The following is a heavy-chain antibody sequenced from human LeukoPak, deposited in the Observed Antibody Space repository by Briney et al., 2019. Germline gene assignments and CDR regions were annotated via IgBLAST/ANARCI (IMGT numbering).Heavy chain of an antibody. V-gene: IGHV4-31*03. Sequence: SSETLSLTCTVSGGSISSGGYYWIWIRQHPGMGLEWIANIYYSGDTYYNPSLKSRVTISVDTSKNQFSLKLSSVTAADTAVYYCARDHPNYGSTYYYGLDVWGQGTTVTVSS. CDR2: IYYSGDT. CDR1: GGSISSGGYY. CDR3: ARDHPNYGSTYYYGLDV. D-gene: IGHD3-10*01. J-gene: IGHJ6*02.